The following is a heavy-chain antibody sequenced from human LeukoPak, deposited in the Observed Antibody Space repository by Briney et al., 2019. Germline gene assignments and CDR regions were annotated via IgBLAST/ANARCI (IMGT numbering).Heavy chain of an antibody. CDR1: GGSISTNY. V-gene: IGHV4-59*01. Sequence: SETLSLTCTVSGGSISTNYWNWIRQPPGKGLEWIGYIYYSGSTNYNPSLKSRVTISVDTSKNQFSLKLNSVTAADTAIYYCTRGSRYCSSGSSYGWFDPWGQGTLVTVSS. J-gene: IGHJ5*02. CDR2: IYYSGST. D-gene: IGHD2-15*01. CDR3: TRGSRYCSSGSSYGWFDP.